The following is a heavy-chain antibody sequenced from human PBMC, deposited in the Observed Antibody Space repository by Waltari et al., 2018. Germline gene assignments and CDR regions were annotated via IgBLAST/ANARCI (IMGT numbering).Heavy chain of an antibody. D-gene: IGHD6-19*01. CDR1: GGSISSSSYY. CDR2: IDYSGIT. V-gene: IGHV4-39*07. CDR3: ARCASSGPDV. Sequence: QLQLQESGPGLVKPSETLSLTCTVSGGSISSSSYYWGWIRQPPGKGLEWIGSIDYSGITYNNPSLKSRVTISVDTSKNQFSLKLSSVTAADTAVYYCARCASSGPDVWGQGTTVTVSS. J-gene: IGHJ6*02.